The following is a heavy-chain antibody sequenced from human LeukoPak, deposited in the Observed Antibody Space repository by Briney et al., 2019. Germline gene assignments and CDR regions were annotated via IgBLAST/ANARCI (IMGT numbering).Heavy chain of an antibody. D-gene: IGHD6-13*01. CDR1: GGSISSSSYY. J-gene: IGHJ4*02. CDR3: ARQVYSSSWSFDY. CDR2: IYYSGST. Sequence: SETLSLTCAVSGGSISSSSYYWGWIRQPPGKGLEWIGSIYYSGSTYYNPSLKSRVTISVDTSKNQFSLKLSSVTAADTAVYYCARQVYSSSWSFDYWGQGTLVTVSS. V-gene: IGHV4-39*01.